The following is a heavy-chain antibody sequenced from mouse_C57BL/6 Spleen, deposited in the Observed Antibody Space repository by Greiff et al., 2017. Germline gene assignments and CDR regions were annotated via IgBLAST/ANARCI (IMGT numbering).Heavy chain of an antibody. CDR1: GYAFSSSW. V-gene: IGHV1-82*01. Sequence: VQLQQSGPELVKPGASVTISCKASGYAFSSSWMNWVKQRPGKGLEWIGRIYPGDGDTNYNGNFKGKATLTADKSSSTAYMQLSSLTSEDSAVYFCALTTVVAHWYFDDWGTGTTVTVSS. D-gene: IGHD1-1*01. CDR3: ALTTVVAHWYFDD. CDR2: IYPGDGDT. J-gene: IGHJ1*03.